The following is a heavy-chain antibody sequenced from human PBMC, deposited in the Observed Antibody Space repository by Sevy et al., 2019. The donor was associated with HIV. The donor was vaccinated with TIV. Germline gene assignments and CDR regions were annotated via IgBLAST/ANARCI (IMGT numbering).Heavy chain of an antibody. Sequence: SETLSLTCAVSGYSISSGYYWGWIRQPPGKGLEWIGSIYHSGSTYYNPSLKSRVTISVDTSKNQFSLKLNYVTAADTAVYYCARGFLEWLFDAFDIWGQGTMVTVSS. CDR3: ARGFLEWLFDAFDI. J-gene: IGHJ3*02. V-gene: IGHV4-38-2*01. CDR1: GYSISSGYY. CDR2: IYHSGST. D-gene: IGHD3-3*01.